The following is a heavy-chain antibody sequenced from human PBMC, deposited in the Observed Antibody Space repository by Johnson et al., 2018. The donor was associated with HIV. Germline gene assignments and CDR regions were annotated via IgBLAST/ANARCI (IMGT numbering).Heavy chain of an antibody. CDR2: IRRNGCDT. V-gene: IGHV3-20*04. J-gene: IGHJ3*02. Sequence: MLLVESGGGEVRPGGSLRLACVASGFIFDDYGLTWVRQVPGKGLEWVSGIRRNGCDTGYADSVRGRLTISRDNANNSLYPQTNSMRVEDTAFCYCARGKGASVGLDAFDIWGQGTMVTVSA. CDR3: ARGKGASVGLDAFDI. CDR1: GFIFDDYG. D-gene: IGHD1-26*01.